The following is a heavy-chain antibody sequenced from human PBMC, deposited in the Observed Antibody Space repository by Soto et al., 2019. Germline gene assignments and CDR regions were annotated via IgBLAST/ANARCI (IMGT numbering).Heavy chain of an antibody. V-gene: IGHV3-15*01. CDR3: TTKLVGIAAAGLSYYYYGMDV. CDR2: IKSKTDGGTT. J-gene: IGHJ6*02. CDR1: GFTFSNAW. D-gene: IGHD6-13*01. Sequence: GGSLILSCAASGFTFSNAWMSWVRQAPGKGLEWVGRIKSKTDGGTTDYAAPVKGRFTISRDDSKNTLYLQMNSLKTEDTAVYYCTTKLVGIAAAGLSYYYYGMDVWGQATKVTVSS.